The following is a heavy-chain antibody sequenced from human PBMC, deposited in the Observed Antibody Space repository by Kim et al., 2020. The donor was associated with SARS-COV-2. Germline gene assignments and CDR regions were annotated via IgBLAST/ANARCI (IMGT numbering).Heavy chain of an antibody. V-gene: IGHV4-59*13. CDR2: IYYTGST. CDR3: ARDASLTFDY. J-gene: IGHJ4*02. CDR1: GGSISGSY. Sequence: SETLSLTCTVSGGSISGSYWSWIRQPPGKGLEWIAYIYYTGSTTYNPSLKSRVTISVDTSKNQFSLKVSSVTAADTAMYYCARDASLTFDYWGQGILVTVSS.